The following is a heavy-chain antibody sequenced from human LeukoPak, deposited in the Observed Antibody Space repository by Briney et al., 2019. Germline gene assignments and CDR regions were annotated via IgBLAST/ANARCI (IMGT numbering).Heavy chain of an antibody. J-gene: IGHJ3*02. CDR3: AMENYYDSSGWAFDI. D-gene: IGHD3-22*01. CDR2: ISGGSTST. Sequence: GGSLRLSCVASGFTFADHAVSWVRQAPGKGLEWVSAISGGSTSTYYADSVKGRFTVSRDNSKNTLYLQMNSLRAEDTAVYYCAMENYYDSSGWAFDIWGQGTMVTVSS. CDR1: GFTFADHA. V-gene: IGHV3-23*01.